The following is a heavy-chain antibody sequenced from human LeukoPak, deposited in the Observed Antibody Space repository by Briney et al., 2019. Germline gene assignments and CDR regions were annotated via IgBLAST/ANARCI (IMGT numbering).Heavy chain of an antibody. J-gene: IGHJ4*02. CDR1: GITLSSYD. D-gene: IGHD3-9*01. V-gene: IGHV3-30*14. CDR3: ARSTSSEYDIYHFDY. CDR2: ISYDGSNK. Sequence: GRSLRLSCAASGITLSSYDMHWVRQAPGKALEWVAVISYDGSNKDYADSVKGRFTISRDNSKNTLYLQMNSLRAEDTAVYYCARSTSSEYDIYHFDYWGQGTLVTVSS.